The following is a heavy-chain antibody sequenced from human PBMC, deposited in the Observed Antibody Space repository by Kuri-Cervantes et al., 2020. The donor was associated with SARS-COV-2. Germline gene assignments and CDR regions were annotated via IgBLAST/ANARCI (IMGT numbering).Heavy chain of an antibody. CDR3: TSYAGGGVARDAFDI. CDR2: INPSGGST. J-gene: IGHJ3*02. Sequence: ASVKVSCKASGYTFTSYYMHWVRQAPGQGLEWMGIINPSGGSTSYAQKFQGRVTMTTDTSTSTAYMQLRSLRSDDTAVYYCTSYAGGGVARDAFDIWGQGTMVTVSS. V-gene: IGHV1-46*03. D-gene: IGHD2-2*01. CDR1: GYTFTSYY.